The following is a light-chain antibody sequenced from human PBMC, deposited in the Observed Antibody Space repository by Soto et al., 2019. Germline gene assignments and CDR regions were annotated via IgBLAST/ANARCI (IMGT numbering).Light chain of an antibody. CDR2: GAS. Sequence: EIVLTQSPGTLSVSPGERATLSCRASQSISNKLVWYQQKLGQAPRLLIYGASTRATGIPARFSGSGSGTEFTLTISSLQPEDFASYYCQQSYNVRSWTFGQGTKVDIK. J-gene: IGKJ1*01. V-gene: IGKV3-15*01. CDR3: QQSYNVRSWT. CDR1: QSISNK.